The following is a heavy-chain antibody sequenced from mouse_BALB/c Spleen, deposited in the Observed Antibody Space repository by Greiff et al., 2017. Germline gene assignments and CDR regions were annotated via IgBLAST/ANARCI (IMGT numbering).Heavy chain of an antibody. CDR1: GFIFTDYY. Sequence: EVKLMESGGGLVQPGGSLRLSCATSGFIFTDYYMNWVRQPPGKALEWLGFIRNKANGYTTEYSASVKGRFTISRDNSQSYLYLQMNTLRAEDSATYYCAREGGVRYAKDYWGQGTSVTVSS. V-gene: IGHV7-3*02. D-gene: IGHD2-14*01. CDR2: IRNKANGYTT. J-gene: IGHJ4*01. CDR3: AREGGVRYAKDY.